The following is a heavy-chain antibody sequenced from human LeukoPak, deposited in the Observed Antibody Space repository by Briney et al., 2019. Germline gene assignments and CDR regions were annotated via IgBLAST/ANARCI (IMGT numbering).Heavy chain of an antibody. V-gene: IGHV3-30*02. Sequence: GGSLRLSCAASGVCFSNTGMHWVRQAPGKGLEWVAFIRYAGNNAYYADSVKGRFTISRDNSKDKLFLQMDILRPEDTSVYYCAKEYSGNYWSFDFWGQGTLVTVSS. J-gene: IGHJ4*02. CDR2: IRYAGNNA. CDR3: AKEYSGNYWSFDF. CDR1: GVCFSNTG. D-gene: IGHD5-12*01.